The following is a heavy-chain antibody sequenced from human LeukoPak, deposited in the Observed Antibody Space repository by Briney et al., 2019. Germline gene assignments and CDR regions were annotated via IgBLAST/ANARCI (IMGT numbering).Heavy chain of an antibody. CDR2: IQSKTDGGAT. CDR1: GFTFSSYE. CDR3: TSSWELFDY. V-gene: IGHV3-15*01. Sequence: GGSLRLSCAASGFTFSSYEMNWVRQAPGKGLEWVGRIQSKTDGGATDYAAPVKGRFSISRDDSKDTLYLQMNSLKTEDTAVYYCTSSWELFDYWGQGTLVTVSS. J-gene: IGHJ4*02. D-gene: IGHD1-7*01.